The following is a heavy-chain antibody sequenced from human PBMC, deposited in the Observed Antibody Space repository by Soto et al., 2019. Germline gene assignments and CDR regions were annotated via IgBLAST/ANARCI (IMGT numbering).Heavy chain of an antibody. CDR2: INHSGST. V-gene: IGHV4-34*01. CDR1: GGSFSGYY. Sequence: QVQLQQWGAGLLKPSETLSLTCAVYGGSFSGYYWSWIRQPPGKGLEWIGEINHSGSTNYNPSLKSRVTISVDTSKNQFSRKLSSVTAADTAVYYCARAKYCTNGVCRYFDLWGRGTLVTVSS. J-gene: IGHJ2*01. CDR3: ARAKYCTNGVCRYFDL. D-gene: IGHD2-8*01.